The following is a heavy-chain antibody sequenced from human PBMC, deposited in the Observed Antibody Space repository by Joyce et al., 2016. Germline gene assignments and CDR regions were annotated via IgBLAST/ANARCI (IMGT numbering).Heavy chain of an antibody. J-gene: IGHJ6*02. Sequence: EVQLVESGGGLVPPGRSLRLSCAACGVTFDGYAMDWVRQKPGKGLEWVSGVCWDSYGMGYADLVTGRFTISRDNAKNSLFLEMNSLRTEDTALYYCVRGGGDDLYYYGLGVWGQGTRVSVSS. CDR3: VRGGGDDLYYYGLGV. CDR2: VCWDSYGM. D-gene: IGHD3-10*01. CDR1: GVTFDGYA. V-gene: IGHV3-9*01.